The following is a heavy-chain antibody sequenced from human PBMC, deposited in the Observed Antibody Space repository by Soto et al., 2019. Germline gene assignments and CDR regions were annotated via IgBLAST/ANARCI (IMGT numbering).Heavy chain of an antibody. V-gene: IGHV3-11*01. CDR2: ISTSGSTI. Sequence: GGSLRLSGAASVFTFSDYYMSWIRQGPGKGLEWVSYISTSGSTIYYADSVKGRFTISRDNAKNSLYLQMNSLRAEDTAVYYCARGGAGRRSGRMGAFDIWGQGTMVTVSS. CDR3: ARGGAGRRSGRMGAFDI. CDR1: VFTFSDYY. J-gene: IGHJ3*02. D-gene: IGHD6-19*01.